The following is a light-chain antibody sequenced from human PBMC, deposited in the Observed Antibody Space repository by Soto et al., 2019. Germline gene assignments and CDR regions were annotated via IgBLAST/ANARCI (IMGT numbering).Light chain of an antibody. CDR2: GAS. CDR1: QSVSSN. Sequence: EIVMTQSPATLSVSPGERATLSCRASQSVSSNLAWYQQKPGQAPRLLIYGASTRATGIPARFSGSGSGTDFTLTISSLQSEDFAVYFCQQYGSSPYTFGQGTKLEIK. V-gene: IGKV3-15*01. CDR3: QQYGSSPYT. J-gene: IGKJ2*01.